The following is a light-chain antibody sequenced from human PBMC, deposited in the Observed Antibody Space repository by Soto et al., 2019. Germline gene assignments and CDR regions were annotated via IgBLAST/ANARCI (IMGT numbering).Light chain of an antibody. CDR3: QQYNSYSPWT. J-gene: IGKJ1*01. Sequence: DIQMTQSPSTLPASVGDRVTITCRANQSISTWLAWYQQKPGKAPKLLIYDASSLESGVPSRFSGSGSGTEFTLTISSLQPDDFATYYCQQYNSYSPWTFGQGTKVDIK. CDR1: QSISTW. V-gene: IGKV1-5*01. CDR2: DAS.